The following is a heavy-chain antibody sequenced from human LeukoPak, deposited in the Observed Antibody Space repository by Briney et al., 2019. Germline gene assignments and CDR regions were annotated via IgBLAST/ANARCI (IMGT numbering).Heavy chain of an antibody. CDR1: GFTFSSYA. D-gene: IGHD6-6*01. CDR3: ARGQYSSSPPRDY. Sequence: GGSLRLSCAASGFTFSSYAMHWVRQAPGKGLEWVTVISYDGSNKYYADSVKGRFTISRDNSKNTLYLQMNSLRAEDTAVYYCARGQYSSSPPRDYWGQGTLVTVSS. V-gene: IGHV3-30-3*01. J-gene: IGHJ4*02. CDR2: ISYDGSNK.